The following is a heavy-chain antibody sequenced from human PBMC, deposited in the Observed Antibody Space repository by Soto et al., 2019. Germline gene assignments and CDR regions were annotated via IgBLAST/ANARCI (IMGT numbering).Heavy chain of an antibody. V-gene: IGHV3-33*01. CDR2: IWDDGSNK. CDR3: ARNPYYGSGSYYYYYYMDV. J-gene: IGHJ6*03. D-gene: IGHD3-10*01. Sequence: GGSLRLSCAASGFTFSSYGMHWVRQAPGKGLEWVAVIWDDGSNKYYADSVKGRFTISRDNSKNTLYLQMNSLRAEDTAVYYCARNPYYGSGSYYYYYYMDVWGKGTTVTVSS. CDR1: GFTFSSYG.